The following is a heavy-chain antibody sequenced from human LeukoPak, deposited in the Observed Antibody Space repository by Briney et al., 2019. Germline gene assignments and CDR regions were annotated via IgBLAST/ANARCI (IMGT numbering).Heavy chain of an antibody. CDR2: IYHSGST. V-gene: IGHV4-30-2*01. CDR3: ARAPRPYYYDSKGHRFDP. Sequence: SETLSLTCTVSGGSISSGGYYWSWIRQPPGKGLEWIGYIYHSGSTYYNPSLKSRVTISVDRSKNQFSLKLSSVTAADTAVYYCARAPRPYYYDSKGHRFDPWGQGTLVTVSS. CDR1: GGSISSGGYY. J-gene: IGHJ5*02. D-gene: IGHD3-22*01.